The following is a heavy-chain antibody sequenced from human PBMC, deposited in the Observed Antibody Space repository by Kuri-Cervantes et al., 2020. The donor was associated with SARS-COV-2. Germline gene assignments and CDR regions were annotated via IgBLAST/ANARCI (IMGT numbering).Heavy chain of an antibody. CDR2: ISGSGGST. CDR3: AKEDVVGESGPATYAPLDY. J-gene: IGHJ4*02. Sequence: GESLKISCAASGFTFSSYAMSWVRQAPGKGLEWVSAISGSGGSTYYADSVKGRFNISRDNSKNTLYLQMNSLRAEDTAVYYCAKEDVVGESGPATYAPLDYWGQGTLVTVSS. D-gene: IGHD5-12*01. CDR1: GFTFSSYA. V-gene: IGHV3-23*01.